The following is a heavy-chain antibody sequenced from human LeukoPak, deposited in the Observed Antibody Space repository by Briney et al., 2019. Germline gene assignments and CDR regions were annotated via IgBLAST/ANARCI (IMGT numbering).Heavy chain of an antibody. Sequence: PSETLSLTCAVYGGSFSGYYWMWIPQRPGKGLEWSGETNHSRSTNANPSLKSRVTISVDTSKNQFSLKLSSVTAADTAVYYCARKTDHRDYGGNSASLDYWGQGTLVTVSS. V-gene: IGHV4-34*01. D-gene: IGHD4-23*01. CDR2: TNHSRST. CDR1: GGSFSGYY. CDR3: ARKTDHRDYGGNSASLDY. J-gene: IGHJ4*02.